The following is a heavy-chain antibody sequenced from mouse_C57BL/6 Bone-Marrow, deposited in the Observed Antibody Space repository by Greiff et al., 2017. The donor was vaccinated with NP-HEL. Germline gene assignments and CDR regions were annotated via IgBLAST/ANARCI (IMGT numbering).Heavy chain of an antibody. Sequence: VQLQQPGAELVKPGASVKLSCKASGYTFTSYWMQWVKQRPGQGLEWIGEIDPSDSYTNYNQKFKGKATLTVDTSSSTAYMQLSSLTSEDSAVYYCAPRFAYWGQGTLVTVSA. V-gene: IGHV1-50*01. J-gene: IGHJ3*01. CDR1: GYTFTSYW. CDR2: IDPSDSYT. CDR3: APRFAY.